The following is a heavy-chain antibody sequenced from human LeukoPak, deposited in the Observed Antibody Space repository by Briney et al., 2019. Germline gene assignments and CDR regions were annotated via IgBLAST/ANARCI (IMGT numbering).Heavy chain of an antibody. V-gene: IGHV3-48*01. CDR1: GFTFSPSG. Sequence: GGSLRLSCECSGFTFSPSGMNWVRQAPGKGLEWISYISGNSGAIYYADSVKGRFTISRDNAKNSLYLQMNSLRAEDTAVYYCAKTCGSYYAFDYWGQGTLVTVSS. CDR3: AKTCGSYYAFDY. CDR2: ISGNSGAI. J-gene: IGHJ4*02. D-gene: IGHD1-26*01.